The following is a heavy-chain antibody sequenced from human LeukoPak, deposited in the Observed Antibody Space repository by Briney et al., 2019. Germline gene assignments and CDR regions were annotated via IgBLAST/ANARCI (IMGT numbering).Heavy chain of an antibody. CDR2: INWNGGST. Sequence: GGSLRLSCAASGFTFDDYGMSWVRQAPGKGLEWVSGINWNGGSTGYADSVKGRFTISRDNAKNSLYLQMNSLRAEDTALYCCAREQTYYYGSGSYPNWFDPWGQGTLVTVSS. CDR3: AREQTYYYGSGSYPNWFDP. V-gene: IGHV3-20*04. CDR1: GFTFDDYG. D-gene: IGHD3-10*01. J-gene: IGHJ5*02.